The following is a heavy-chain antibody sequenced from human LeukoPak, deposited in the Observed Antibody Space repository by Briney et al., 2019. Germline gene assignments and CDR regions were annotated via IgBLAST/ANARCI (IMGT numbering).Heavy chain of an antibody. D-gene: IGHD6-19*01. CDR2: IYYSGGT. CDR1: GGSISSYY. V-gene: IGHV4-59*08. CDR3: ARGSGWYLY. Sequence: SAPLSLTSTFSGGSISSYYWSCIRPPPGKVLEWIGYIYYSGGTNYNPSLKSRVTISVDTSKNQFSLKLSSVTAADTAVYYCARGSGWYLYWGQGTLVTVSS. J-gene: IGHJ4*02.